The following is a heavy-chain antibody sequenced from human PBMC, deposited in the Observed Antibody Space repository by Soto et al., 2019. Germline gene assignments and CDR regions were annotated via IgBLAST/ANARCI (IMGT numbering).Heavy chain of an antibody. CDR2: ISAYDGNT. D-gene: IGHD3-10*01. CDR3: TRDRHYGSGGANWFDP. V-gene: IGHV1-18*01. J-gene: IGHJ5*02. CDR1: GYPLTSYG. Sequence: QVQLVQSGTEVKKPGASVKVSCKASGYPLTSYGISWVRQAPGQGLEWMGWISAYDGNTNYAQKFQGRVTMTTDTATRTAYRELRSLRSDDTAVYYCTRDRHYGSGGANWFDPWGQGTLVTVSS.